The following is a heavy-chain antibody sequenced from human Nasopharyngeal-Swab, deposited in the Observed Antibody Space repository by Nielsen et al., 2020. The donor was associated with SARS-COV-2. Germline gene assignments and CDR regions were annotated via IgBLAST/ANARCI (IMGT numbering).Heavy chain of an antibody. D-gene: IGHD3-10*01. CDR3: ANPYGSGSYYSY. J-gene: IGHJ4*02. V-gene: IGHV3-11*01. Sequence: WIRKPPGKGLEWVSYITSSGSTIYYADSVKGRFTISRDNSKNTLYLQMNSLRAEDTAVYYCANPYGSGSYYSYWGQGTLVTVSS. CDR2: ITSSGSTI.